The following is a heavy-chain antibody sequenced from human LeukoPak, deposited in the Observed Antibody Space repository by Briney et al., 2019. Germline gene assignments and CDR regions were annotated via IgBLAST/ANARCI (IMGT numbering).Heavy chain of an antibody. Sequence: GGSLRLSCAASGFSVSNNHVTWVRQAPGKGLEWVSAISGSGGSTYYADSVKGRFTISRDNSKNTLYLQMSSLRAEDTAVYCCAKDLGYSSGWYFGAFDIWGQGTMVTVSS. CDR2: ISGSGGST. D-gene: IGHD6-19*01. V-gene: IGHV3-23*01. CDR3: AKDLGYSSGWYFGAFDI. J-gene: IGHJ3*02. CDR1: GFSVSNNH.